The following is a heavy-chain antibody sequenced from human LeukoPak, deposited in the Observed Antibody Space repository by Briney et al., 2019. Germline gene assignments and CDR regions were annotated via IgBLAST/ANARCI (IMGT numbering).Heavy chain of an antibody. V-gene: IGHV3-23*01. D-gene: IGHD6-13*01. CDR1: GFTFSDYY. Sequence: GGSLRLSCAASGFTFSDYYMSWVRQVPGKGLEWVSGISGGGDRTSYAQSVKGRFTISRDNFKNMLYLQMNSLRAEDTAVYYCAKDWHISSWYGRFDPWGQGTLVTVSS. J-gene: IGHJ5*02. CDR2: ISGGGDRT. CDR3: AKDWHISSWYGRFDP.